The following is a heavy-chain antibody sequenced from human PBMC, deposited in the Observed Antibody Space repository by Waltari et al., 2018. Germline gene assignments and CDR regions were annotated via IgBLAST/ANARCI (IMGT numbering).Heavy chain of an antibody. J-gene: IGHJ4*02. CDR3: ALSLGSPTRWVY. CDR1: GGSFSGYY. CDR2: INHSGST. Sequence: QVQLQQWGAGLLKPSETLSLTCAVYGGSFSGYYWSWIRQPPGKGLEWIGEINHSGSTNYNPSLKSRVTISVDTSKNQFSRKLSSVTAADTAVYYCALSLGSPTRWVYWGQGTLVTVSS. D-gene: IGHD1-26*01. V-gene: IGHV4-34*01.